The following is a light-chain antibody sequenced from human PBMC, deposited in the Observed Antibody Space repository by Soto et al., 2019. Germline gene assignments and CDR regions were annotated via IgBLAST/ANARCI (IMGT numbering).Light chain of an antibody. V-gene: IGKV1-8*01. J-gene: IGKJ1*01. CDR2: AAS. Sequence: ALRMTQSPSSLSASTGDRVTITCRASQGIGSYLAWYQQKPGKAPKLLIYAASTLQGGVPSRFSGSGSGTDFTLTISCLQSEDFATYYCQQYYSYPRTFGQGTKVEIK. CDR3: QQYYSYPRT. CDR1: QGIGSY.